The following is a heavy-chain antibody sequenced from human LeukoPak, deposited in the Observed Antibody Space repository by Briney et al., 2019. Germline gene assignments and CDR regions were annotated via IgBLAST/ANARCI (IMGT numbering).Heavy chain of an antibody. CDR2: INHSGST. CDR3: ASSTPWIQLWYGRDY. V-gene: IGHV4-34*01. Sequence: SETLSLTCAVCSGSFSGYYWSWIRQPPGKGLEWIGEINHSGSTNYNPSLKSRVTISVDTSKNQFSLKLSSVTAADTAVYYCASSTPWIQLWYGRDYWGQGTLVTVSS. J-gene: IGHJ4*02. D-gene: IGHD5-18*01. CDR1: SGSFSGYY.